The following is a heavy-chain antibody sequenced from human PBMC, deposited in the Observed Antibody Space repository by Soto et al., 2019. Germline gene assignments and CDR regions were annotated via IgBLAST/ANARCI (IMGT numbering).Heavy chain of an antibody. J-gene: IGHJ4*02. V-gene: IGHV4-4*07. D-gene: IGHD6-13*01. Sequence: QVQLQESGPGLVKPSETLSLTCTVSGGSISSYYWSWIRQPAGKGLEWIGRIYTSGSTIYNPSLKRRVTMSVDTSKNQFSLKLSSVTAADTAVYYCAAQRPPALAAAGTAFDYWGQGTLVTVSS. CDR1: GGSISSYY. CDR2: IYTSGST. CDR3: AAQRPPALAAAGTAFDY.